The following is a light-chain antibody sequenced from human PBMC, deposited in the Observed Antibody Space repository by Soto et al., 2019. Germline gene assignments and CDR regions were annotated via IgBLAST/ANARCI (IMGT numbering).Light chain of an antibody. V-gene: IGKV3-20*01. CDR2: GAS. CDR1: QSVSASY. Sequence: EIVLTQSPGTLSLSPGERATLSCRASQSVSASYVARYQQKPGQGPRLLIYGASSRATSIPDRFSGSGSGTDFTLTISRLEPDDFAVYYCQQYGGSPGTFGQGTKVEIK. J-gene: IGKJ1*01. CDR3: QQYGGSPGT.